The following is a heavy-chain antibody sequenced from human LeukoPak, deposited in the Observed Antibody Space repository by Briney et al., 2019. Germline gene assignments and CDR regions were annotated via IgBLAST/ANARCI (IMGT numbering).Heavy chain of an antibody. CDR2: ISSNGVST. CDR3: ARVGRYSSGSVYYYYMDV. D-gene: IGHD5-18*01. J-gene: IGHJ6*03. V-gene: IGHV3-64*01. CDR1: GFTFSSYA. Sequence: GGSLRPSCAASGFTFSSYAMYWVRQAPGKGLEYVSAISSNGVSTYYANSVKGRFTISRDNSKNTLYLQMGSLRAEDMAMYYCARVGRYSSGSVYYYYMDVWGKGTTVTVSS.